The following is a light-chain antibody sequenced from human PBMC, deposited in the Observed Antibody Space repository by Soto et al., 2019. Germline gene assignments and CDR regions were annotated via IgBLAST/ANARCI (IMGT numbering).Light chain of an antibody. CDR2: GAF. V-gene: IGKV3-15*01. J-gene: IGKJ1*01. CDR3: QQYNDWPLT. CDR1: QSASSN. Sequence: EIVLTQSPGTLCLSPWERATLSCRASQSASSNYLAWYQQKPGQAPSLLIYGAFTRATGIPARFSGTGSGTEFTLTISSLQSEDFALYYCQQYNDWPLTFGQGTKVDIK.